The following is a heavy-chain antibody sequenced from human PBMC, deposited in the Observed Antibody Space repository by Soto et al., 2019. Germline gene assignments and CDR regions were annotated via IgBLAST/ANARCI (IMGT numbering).Heavy chain of an antibody. Sequence: SVKVSCKASGGTFSSYSISWVRQAPGQGLEWMGGIIPIFGTANYAQKFQGRVTITADGSTSTAYMELSSLRSEDTAVYYCAIEYSSSPPYYPIGYWGQGTLVTVSS. CDR1: GGTFSSYS. CDR3: AIEYSSSPPYYPIGY. V-gene: IGHV1-69*13. J-gene: IGHJ4*02. CDR2: IIPIFGTA. D-gene: IGHD6-6*01.